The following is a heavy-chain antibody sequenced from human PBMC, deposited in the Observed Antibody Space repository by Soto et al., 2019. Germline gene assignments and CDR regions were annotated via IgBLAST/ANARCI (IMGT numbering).Heavy chain of an antibody. CDR1: GFTFSSYA. V-gene: IGHV3-64*01. CDR3: ARDPQYCSGGSCYSRFYFDY. CDR2: ISSNGGST. D-gene: IGHD2-15*01. J-gene: IGHJ4*02. Sequence: GSLRLSCAASGFTFSSYAMHWVRQAPGKGLEYVSAISSNGGSTYYANSVKGRFTISRDNSKNTLYLQMGSLRAEDMAVYYCARDPQYCSGGSCYSRFYFDYWGQGTLVTVSS.